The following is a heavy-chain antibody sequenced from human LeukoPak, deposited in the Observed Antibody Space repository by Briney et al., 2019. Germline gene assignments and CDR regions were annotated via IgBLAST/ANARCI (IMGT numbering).Heavy chain of an antibody. D-gene: IGHD6-19*01. Sequence: SETLSLTCAVYGGSFSGYYWNWIRQPPGKGLQWIGEINHSGNTKYNPPLKSRVTISVDTSKNQFSLKLTSVTAADTAVYYCARTTVAGTRGFDSWGQGTVVTVSS. CDR3: ARTTVAGTRGFDS. CDR2: INHSGNT. V-gene: IGHV4-34*01. J-gene: IGHJ4*02. CDR1: GGSFSGYY.